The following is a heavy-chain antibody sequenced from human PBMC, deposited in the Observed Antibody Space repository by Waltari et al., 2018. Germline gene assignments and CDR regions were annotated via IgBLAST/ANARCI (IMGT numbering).Heavy chain of an antibody. V-gene: IGHV1-18*01. J-gene: IGHJ6*02. CDR2: ISSYNGNT. Sequence: QVQLVQSGAEVKKPGASVKVSCKASGYTFTSYGISWVRQAPGQGLEWMGWISSYNGNTNYAQKLQGSVTITTDTSTSTAYMELRSLRSDDTAVYYCARRDPYYDFWSGYYRSYGMDVWGQGTTVTVSS. CDR1: GYTFTSYG. CDR3: ARRDPYYDFWSGYYRSYGMDV. D-gene: IGHD3-3*01.